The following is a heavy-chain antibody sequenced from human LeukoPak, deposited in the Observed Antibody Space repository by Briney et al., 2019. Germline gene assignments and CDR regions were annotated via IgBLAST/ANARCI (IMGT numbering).Heavy chain of an antibody. V-gene: IGHV3-64*01. Sequence: GGSLRLSCAASGFTFSSYAMHWVRQAPGKGLEYVSAISSNGGSTYYANSVKGRFTISRDNSKNTLYLQMGSLRAEDMAVYYCARVSYSSGWFFDYWGQGTLVTVSS. CDR1: GFTFSSYA. J-gene: IGHJ4*02. CDR2: ISSNGGST. CDR3: ARVSYSSGWFFDY. D-gene: IGHD6-19*01.